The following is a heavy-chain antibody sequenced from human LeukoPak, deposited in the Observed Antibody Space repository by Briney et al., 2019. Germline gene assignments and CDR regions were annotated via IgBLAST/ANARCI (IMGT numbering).Heavy chain of an antibody. CDR1: GFTFSSCW. CDR3: ARDLLRELLPSFGY. D-gene: IGHD1-26*01. J-gene: IGHJ4*02. V-gene: IGHV3-21*01. CDR2: ISSSSSYI. Sequence: PGGSLRLSCAASGFTFSSCWMSWVRQARGKGLEWVSSISSSSSYIYYADSVKGRFTISRDNAKNSLYLQMNSLRAEDTAVYYCARDLLRELLPSFGYWGQGTLVTVSS.